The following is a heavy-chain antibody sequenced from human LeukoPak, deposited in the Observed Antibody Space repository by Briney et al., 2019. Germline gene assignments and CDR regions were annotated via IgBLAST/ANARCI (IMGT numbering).Heavy chain of an antibody. D-gene: IGHD3-22*01. CDR2: IYYSGST. CDR3: ARVPDYYDSSGYYYDRYFDY. Sequence: PSETLSLTCTVSGGSISSHYWSWIRQPPGKGLEWIGYIYYSGSTNYNPSLKSRVTISVDTSKNQFSLKLSSVTAADTAVYYCARVPDYYDSSGYYYDRYFDYWGQGTLVTVSS. V-gene: IGHV4-59*11. CDR1: GGSISSHY. J-gene: IGHJ4*02.